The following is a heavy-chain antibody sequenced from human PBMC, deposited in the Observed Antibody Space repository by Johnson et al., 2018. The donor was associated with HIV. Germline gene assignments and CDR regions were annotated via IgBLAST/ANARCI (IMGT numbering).Heavy chain of an antibody. CDR2: ISGTGGST. Sequence: VQLVESGGGLVQPGGSLGLSCAASGFTFSSYAMSWVRQAPGRGLEWVSSISGTGGSTYYADSVKGRFTISRDNSKNTLFLQMNSLRADDTAVYYCARGRGALDIWGQGTKVTVSS. V-gene: IGHV3-23*04. CDR3: ARGRGALDI. J-gene: IGHJ3*02. CDR1: GFTFSSYA. D-gene: IGHD3-16*01.